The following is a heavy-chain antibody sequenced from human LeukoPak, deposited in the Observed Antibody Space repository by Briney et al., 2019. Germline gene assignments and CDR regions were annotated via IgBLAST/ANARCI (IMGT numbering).Heavy chain of an antibody. V-gene: IGHV3-30*02. CDR2: IRYDGSNK. J-gene: IGHJ4*02. D-gene: IGHD3-9*01. Sequence: PGQSLRLSCAASGFTLSSLWMSCVRQPQEKGRGWVAFIRYDGSNKYYADSVKGRFTISRDNSKNTLYLQMNSLRAEDTAVYYCAGYDILTGYYREVDYWGQGTLVTVSS. CDR1: GFTLSSLW. CDR3: AGYDILTGYYREVDY.